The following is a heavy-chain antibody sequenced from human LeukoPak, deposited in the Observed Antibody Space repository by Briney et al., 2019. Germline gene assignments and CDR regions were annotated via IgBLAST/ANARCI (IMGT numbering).Heavy chain of an antibody. CDR1: GFTFSSYA. V-gene: IGHV3-23*01. J-gene: IGHJ4*02. D-gene: IGHD3-9*01. Sequence: GGSLRLPCAASGFTFSSYAMSWVRQAPGKGLEWVSTISSSGGSTYYADSVKGRFTISRDNSKNTLYLQMNSLRAEDTAVYYCAKFGILTGYHYYFDYWGQGTLVTVSS. CDR3: AKFGILTGYHYYFDY. CDR2: ISSSGGST.